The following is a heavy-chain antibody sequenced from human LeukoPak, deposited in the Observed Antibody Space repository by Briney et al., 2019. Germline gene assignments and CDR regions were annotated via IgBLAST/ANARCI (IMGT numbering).Heavy chain of an antibody. V-gene: IGHV4-39*07. CDR3: ARGVVVAAPFDY. D-gene: IGHD2-15*01. CDR2: IYYSGST. Sequence: SETLSLTRTVSGGSISSSSYYWGWIRQPPGKGLEWIGSIYYSGSTYYNPSLKSRVTISVDTSKNQFSLKLSSVTAADTTVYYCARGVVVAAPFDYWGQGTLVTVSS. J-gene: IGHJ4*02. CDR1: GGSISSSSYY.